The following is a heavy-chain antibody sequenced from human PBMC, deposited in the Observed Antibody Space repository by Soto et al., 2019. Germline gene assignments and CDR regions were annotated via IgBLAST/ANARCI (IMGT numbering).Heavy chain of an antibody. CDR3: ARARFSQWSKDYYGLDV. J-gene: IGHJ6*02. Sequence: SETLSLTCGLSGSLPVGSLSTYFWTWIRQPPGKGLEWIGEINHSGSPNYSPSLRGRVTISLDTPKKQFSLNLSSVTAADTAVYFCARARFSQWSKDYYGLDVWGQGTTVTVS. CDR2: INHSGSP. D-gene: IGHD3-3*01. CDR1: GSLPVGSLSTYF. V-gene: IGHV4-34*01.